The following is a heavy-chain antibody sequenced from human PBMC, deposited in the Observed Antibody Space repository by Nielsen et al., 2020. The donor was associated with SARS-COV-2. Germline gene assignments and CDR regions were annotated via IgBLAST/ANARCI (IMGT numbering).Heavy chain of an antibody. CDR2: IYTSGST. Sequence: SETLSLTCTVSGGSIRSYYWSWIRQPAGKGLEWIGRIYTSGSTNYNPSLKSRVTMSVDTSKNQFSLKLSSVTAADTAVYYCARDLWGLGGAAAGSAYYYYGMDVWGQGTTVTVSS. CDR3: ARDLWGLGGAAAGSAYYYYGMDV. D-gene: IGHD6-13*01. V-gene: IGHV4-4*07. CDR1: GGSIRSYY. J-gene: IGHJ6*02.